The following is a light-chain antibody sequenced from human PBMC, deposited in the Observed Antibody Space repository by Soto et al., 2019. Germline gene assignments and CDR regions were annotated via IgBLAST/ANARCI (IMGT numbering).Light chain of an antibody. CDR3: QKYSSVPV. J-gene: IGKJ3*01. V-gene: IGKV1-27*01. CDR1: QGIRNF. Sequence: DIQMTQSPTSLSASVGDRVTITCRASQGIRNFVAWYQQKPGKAPKLLIYAAPTLQSGVPSRFSGSGSGTDFPLTINSLQPEDVATYSCQKYSSVPVFGPGTKVEIK. CDR2: AAP.